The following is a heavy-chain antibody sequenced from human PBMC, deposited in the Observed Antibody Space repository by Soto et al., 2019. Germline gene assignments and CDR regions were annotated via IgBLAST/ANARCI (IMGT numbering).Heavy chain of an antibody. V-gene: IGHV1-18*04. CDR2: ISAYNGNT. CDR3: ARAGPLGATITYWYFDL. J-gene: IGHJ2*01. CDR1: GYTFTSYG. D-gene: IGHD5-12*01. Sequence: VASVKVSCKASGYTFTSYGISWVRQAPGQGLEWMGWISAYNGNTNYAQKLQGRVTMTTDTSTSTAYMELRSLRSDDTAVYYCARAGPLGATITYWYFDLWGRGTLVTVSS.